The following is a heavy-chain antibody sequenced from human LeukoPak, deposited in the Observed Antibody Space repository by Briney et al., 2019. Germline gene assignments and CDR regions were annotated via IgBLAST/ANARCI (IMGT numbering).Heavy chain of an antibody. D-gene: IGHD5-18*01. V-gene: IGHV1-2*02. CDR2: INPNSTTT. Sequence: ASVKVSCKASGYTFAGYYVHWVRQAPGQGLEWMGWINPNSTTTHYAQKFQGRVTMTRDTSISTAYMELRRLRSDDTATYYCARVRNRMKGYKFDYWGQGTLVTVSS. J-gene: IGHJ4*02. CDR1: GYTFAGYY. CDR3: ARVRNRMKGYKFDY.